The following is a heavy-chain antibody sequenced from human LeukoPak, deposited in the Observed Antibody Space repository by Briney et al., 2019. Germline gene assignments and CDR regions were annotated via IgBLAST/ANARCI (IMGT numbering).Heavy chain of an antibody. D-gene: IGHD3-10*01. V-gene: IGHV3-23*01. CDR2: ISGSGDST. J-gene: IGHJ6*02. CDR1: GFTFPSYA. Sequence: GGSLRLSCAASGFTFPSYAMSWVRQAPGRGLEWVSVISGSGDSTYYADSVKGRFTISRDNSKNTLYVQMSSLRAEDTDTYYCATGDGSGTNYFYYYGMDVWGQGTRVTVSS. CDR3: ATGDGSGTNYFYYYGMDV.